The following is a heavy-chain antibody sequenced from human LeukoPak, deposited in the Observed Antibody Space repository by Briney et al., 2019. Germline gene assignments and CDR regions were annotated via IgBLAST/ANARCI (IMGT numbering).Heavy chain of an antibody. CDR2: LNPKSGGT. Sequence: ASVKVSCKASGSTFTDYYFHWVRQAPGQGLEWMGWLNPKSGGTDYSQRFQGRVTMTRDTSISTAYMELRWLRSDDTAVYYCAAVAGTSHYYYYGMDVWGQGTTVTVSS. CDR1: GSTFTDYY. V-gene: IGHV1-2*02. J-gene: IGHJ6*02. CDR3: AAVAGTSHYYYYGMDV. D-gene: IGHD6-19*01.